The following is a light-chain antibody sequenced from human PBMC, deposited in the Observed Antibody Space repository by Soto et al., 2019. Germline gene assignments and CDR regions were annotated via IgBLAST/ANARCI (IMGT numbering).Light chain of an antibody. V-gene: IGLV2-14*01. J-gene: IGLJ2*01. CDR1: SSDVGGYNY. CDR2: DVS. Sequence: QPVLTQPASVSGSPGQTITISRTGTSSDVGGYNYVSWYQQHPGKAPKLMIYDVSNRPSGVSNRFSGSKSGNTASLTISGLQAEYEADYYCSSYTSSSTVVFGGGTKLTVL. CDR3: SSYTSSSTVV.